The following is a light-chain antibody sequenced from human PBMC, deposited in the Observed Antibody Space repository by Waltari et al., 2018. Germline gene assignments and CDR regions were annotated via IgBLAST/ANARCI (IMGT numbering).Light chain of an antibody. CDR3: QTGGHGTWV. CDR1: SGHSSNV. Sequence: QLVLTQSPSASASLGASVKLTCTLSSGHSSNVIAWLQQRPERGPRYLMKVNRDGSHSKGDEVPGRFSGASSGAERYLTISNLRSEDEADYFCQTGGHGTWVFGGGTTLTVL. J-gene: IGLJ3*02. CDR2: VNRDGSH. V-gene: IGLV4-69*01.